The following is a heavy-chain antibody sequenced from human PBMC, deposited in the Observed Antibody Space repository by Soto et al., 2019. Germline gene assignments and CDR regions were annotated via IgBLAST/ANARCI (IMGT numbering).Heavy chain of an antibody. CDR2: IYYSGST. V-gene: IGHV4-59*01. CDR3: ATLGIAAAGLHYYYYMDV. CDR1: GASISSYY. D-gene: IGHD6-13*01. J-gene: IGHJ6*03. Sequence: SETLSLTCTVSGASISSYYWSWIRQPPGKGLEWIGYIYYSGSTNYNPSLKSRVTISVDTSKNQFSLKLSSVTAADTAVYYCATLGIAAAGLHYYYYMDVWGKGTTVTVSS.